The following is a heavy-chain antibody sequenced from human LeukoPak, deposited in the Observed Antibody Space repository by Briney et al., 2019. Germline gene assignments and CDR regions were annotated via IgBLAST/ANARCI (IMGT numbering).Heavy chain of an antibody. CDR1: GGSISSSSYY. V-gene: IGHV4-39*07. J-gene: IGHJ4*02. CDR3: ARTSDTYGSGSYHDY. Sequence: SETLSLTCTVSGGSISSSSYYWGWIRQPPGKGLEWIGSIYYSGSTYYNPSLKSRVTISVDTAKNQFSLKLSSVTAADTAVYYCARTSDTYGSGSYHDYWGQGTLVTVSS. D-gene: IGHD3-10*01. CDR2: IYYSGST.